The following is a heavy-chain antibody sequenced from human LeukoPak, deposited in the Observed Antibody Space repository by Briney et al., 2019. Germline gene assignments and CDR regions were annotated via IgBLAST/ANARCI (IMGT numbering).Heavy chain of an antibody. V-gene: IGHV1-46*01. CDR2: INPSGGST. J-gene: IGHJ4*02. CDR3: ARVRGSSWPTYYFDY. D-gene: IGHD6-13*01. Sequence: AXVKVSCKASGYTFTSYYMHWVRQAPGQGLEWMGIINPSGGSTNYAQKFQGRVTMTRDTSTSTVYMELSSLRSEDTAVYYCARVRGSSWPTYYFDYWGQGTLVTVSS. CDR1: GYTFTSYY.